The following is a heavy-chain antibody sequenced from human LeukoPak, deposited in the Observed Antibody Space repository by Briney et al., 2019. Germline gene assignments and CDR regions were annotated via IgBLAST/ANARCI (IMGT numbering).Heavy chain of an antibody. V-gene: IGHV3-21*01. D-gene: IGHD6-25*01. CDR2: ISSSSSYM. J-gene: IGHJ4*02. CDR1: GFTFSSYS. Sequence: GGSLRLSCAASGFTFSSYSMNWVRQAPGKGLEWVSSISSSSSYMYYADSVKGRFTISRDNAKNSLYLQMNSLRAEDTAVYYCAKDTSATEVGFDYWGQGTLVTVSS. CDR3: AKDTSATEVGFDY.